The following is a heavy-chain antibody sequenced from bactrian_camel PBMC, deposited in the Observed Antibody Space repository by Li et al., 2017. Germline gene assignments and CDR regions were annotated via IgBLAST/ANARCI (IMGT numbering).Heavy chain of an antibody. CDR2: IDSCGST. Sequence: QLVESGGGSVQAGGSLRLACTYSGYTYGRYCMGWFRQAPGKEREGVAGIDSCGSTSYADSVKGRFTISRDNAKNTLYLQLNSLTREDSAMYYCTRETQWVGYHEFAEYWGQGTQVTVS. CDR1: GYTYGRYC. J-gene: IGHJ4*01. CDR3: TRETQWVGYHEFAEY. V-gene: IGHV3S55*01. D-gene: IGHD5*01.